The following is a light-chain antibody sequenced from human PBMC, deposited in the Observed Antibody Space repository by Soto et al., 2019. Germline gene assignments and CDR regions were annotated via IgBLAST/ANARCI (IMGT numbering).Light chain of an antibody. CDR2: GAS. J-gene: IGKJ5*01. Sequence: IVMTQSPATLSVYPGERATLTCRASQSVSSNLAWYQQKPGQAPRLLIYGASTRATGIPARFSGSGSGTEFTLTISSLQSEDFAVYYCQQYGSSPMTFGQGTRLEIK. V-gene: IGKV3-15*01. CDR3: QQYGSSPMT. CDR1: QSVSSN.